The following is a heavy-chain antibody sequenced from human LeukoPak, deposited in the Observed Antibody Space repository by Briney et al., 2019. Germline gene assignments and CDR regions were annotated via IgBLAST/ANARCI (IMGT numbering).Heavy chain of an antibody. CDR1: GFTFSSYS. CDR3: ARDQWGTRLD. J-gene: IGHJ4*02. Sequence: GGSLRLSCAASGFTFSSYSFNWVRQAPGKGLEWVSYIGTDSGTIYYADSVKGRFTISRDNAKNSLYLQMNSLRAEDTAVYYCARDQWGTRLDWGQGTLVTVSS. V-gene: IGHV3-48*01. CDR2: IGTDSGTI. D-gene: IGHD1-1*01.